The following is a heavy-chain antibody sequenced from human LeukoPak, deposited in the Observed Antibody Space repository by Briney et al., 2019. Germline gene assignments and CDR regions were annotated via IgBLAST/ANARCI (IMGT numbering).Heavy chain of an antibody. J-gene: IGHJ3*02. CDR2: IIPIFGTA. Sequence: ASVKVSCKASGGTFSSYAISWVRQAPGQGLEWMGGIIPIFGTANYAQKFQGRVTITRDTSASTAYMELSSLRSEDTAVYYCASAYQLAGEAFDIWGQGTMVTVSS. CDR1: GGTFSSYA. D-gene: IGHD2-2*01. V-gene: IGHV1-69*05. CDR3: ASAYQLAGEAFDI.